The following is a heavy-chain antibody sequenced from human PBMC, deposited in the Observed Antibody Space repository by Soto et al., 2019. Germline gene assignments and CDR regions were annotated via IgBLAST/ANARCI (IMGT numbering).Heavy chain of an antibody. V-gene: IGHV3-33*01. CDR1: GFNFSNYG. CDR2: IWYDGNNK. D-gene: IGHD3-10*02. J-gene: IGHJ4*02. Sequence: QVQLVESGGGVVQPGRSLRLSCAASGFNFSNYGMHWVRQAPGKGLEWVAIIWYDGNNKYYADSVKGRFTVSRDNSKNTLFLQMSSLRVDDTAVYFCAGGEPYVYWGQGILVTVPS. CDR3: AGGEPYVY.